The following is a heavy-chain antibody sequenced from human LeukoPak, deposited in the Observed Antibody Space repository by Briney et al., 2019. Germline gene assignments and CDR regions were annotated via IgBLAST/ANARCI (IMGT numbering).Heavy chain of an antibody. V-gene: IGHV1-46*01. J-gene: IGHJ4*02. D-gene: IGHD5-12*01. CDR2: INPSGGGT. Sequence: ASVRVSCKASGYTFTSYYMHWVRQAPGQGLGWMGIINPSGGGTSYAQKSQGRVTMARDTSTSTVYMELSSLRSEDTAVYYCARGPSGATLNYWGQGTLVTVSS. CDR1: GYTFTSYY. CDR3: ARGPSGATLNY.